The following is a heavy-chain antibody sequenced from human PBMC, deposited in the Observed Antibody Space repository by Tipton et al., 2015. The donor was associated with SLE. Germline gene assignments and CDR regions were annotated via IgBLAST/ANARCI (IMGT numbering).Heavy chain of an antibody. CDR2: IYNSGST. D-gene: IGHD3-10*01. J-gene: IGHJ3*02. CDR3: ARGALVQGVIPIVLDI. V-gene: IGHV4-39*07. Sequence: TLSLTCTVSGGSVTSSPYYWSWIRQPPGKGLEWIGSIYNSGSTYYNPSLKSRVTISVDTSKNQFSLKLSSVTAADTAVFYCARGALVQGVIPIVLDIWGQGTMVTVSS. CDR1: GGSVTSSPYY.